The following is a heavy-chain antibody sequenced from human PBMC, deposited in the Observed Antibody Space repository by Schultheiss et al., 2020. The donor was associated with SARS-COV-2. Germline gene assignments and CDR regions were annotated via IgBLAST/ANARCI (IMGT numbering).Heavy chain of an antibody. J-gene: IGHJ4*02. D-gene: IGHD4-17*01. CDR1: GGSFSDDF. CDR2: INHDVRS. V-gene: IGHV4-34*01. Sequence: SETLSLTCAVYGGSFSDDFWRWLRQPAVKGLEWIEEINHDVRSKYSPSLKSRVTISVDKSKNQFSLKLSSVTAADTAVYYCAREGTYGDLDYWGQGTLVTVSS. CDR3: AREGTYGDLDY.